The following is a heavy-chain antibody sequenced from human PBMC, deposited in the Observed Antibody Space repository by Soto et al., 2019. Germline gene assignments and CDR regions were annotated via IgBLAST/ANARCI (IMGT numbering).Heavy chain of an antibody. D-gene: IGHD2-21*02. Sequence: TLSLTCGVSGGTVASSHWWSWVRQSPSRGLEWIGNVYHTGDTNFNPSLQSRVTFSVDKSNNQFSLRLTSLTAADTAVYFCAREIVTAGGNNYFDPWGPGTLVTVSS. J-gene: IGHJ5*02. CDR3: AREIVTAGGNNYFDP. CDR1: GGTVASSHW. V-gene: IGHV4-4*01. CDR2: VYHTGDT.